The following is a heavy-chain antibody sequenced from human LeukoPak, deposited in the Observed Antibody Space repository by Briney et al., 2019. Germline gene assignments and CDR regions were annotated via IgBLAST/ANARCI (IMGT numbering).Heavy chain of an antibody. Sequence: ASVKVSCKASGYSFTGYYIHWVRQAPGQGLEWMGWINPSSGGTNYAQKFQGRVSMTRDTSISTAYMELTSLRSDDTAVYYCASGNRIKYYDFWSGYPYYYYMDVWGKGTTVTVSS. V-gene: IGHV1-2*02. CDR2: INPSSGGT. J-gene: IGHJ6*03. CDR1: GYSFTGYY. CDR3: ASGNRIKYYDFWSGYPYYYYMDV. D-gene: IGHD3-3*01.